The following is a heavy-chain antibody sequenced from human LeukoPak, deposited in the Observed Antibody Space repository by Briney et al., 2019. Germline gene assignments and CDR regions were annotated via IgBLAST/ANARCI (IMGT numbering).Heavy chain of an antibody. CDR3: ARAYCSGGSCYSFDY. D-gene: IGHD2-15*01. V-gene: IGHV4-31*03. J-gene: IGHJ4*02. CDR1: GGSISSGGYY. CDR2: IYYSGST. Sequence: TLSLTCTVSGGSISSGGYYWSWIRQHPGKGLEWIGYIYYSGSTYYNPSLKSRVTISVDTSKNQFSLKLSSVTAADTAVYYCARAYCSGGSCYSFDYWGQGTLVTISS.